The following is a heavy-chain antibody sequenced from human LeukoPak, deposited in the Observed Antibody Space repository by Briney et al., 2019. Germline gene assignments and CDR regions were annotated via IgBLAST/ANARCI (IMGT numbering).Heavy chain of an antibody. D-gene: IGHD2-2*01. CDR1: GGSISSSSYH. V-gene: IGHV4-39*01. Sequence: PSETLSLTCTVSGGSISSSSYHWGWIRQPPGKGLEWIGSTYYSGSTYYNPSLKSRVTISVDTSKNQFSLKLSSVTAADTAVYYCARHYCSSTSCYFSDWGQGTLVTVSS. CDR2: TYYSGST. J-gene: IGHJ4*02. CDR3: ARHYCSSTSCYFSD.